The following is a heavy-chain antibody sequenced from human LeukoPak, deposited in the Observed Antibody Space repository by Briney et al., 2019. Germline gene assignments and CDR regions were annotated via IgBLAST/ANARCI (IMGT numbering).Heavy chain of an antibody. Sequence: GGSLRLSCAASGFTFSSYSMNWVRQAPGKGLEWVSSMSSSSSYIYYADSVKGRFTISTDNAKNSLYLQMNSLRAEDTAVYYCARVKGAYGDSPFDYWGQGTLVTVSS. D-gene: IGHD4-17*01. J-gene: IGHJ4*02. CDR1: GFTFSSYS. CDR3: ARVKGAYGDSPFDY. CDR2: MSSSSSYI. V-gene: IGHV3-21*01.